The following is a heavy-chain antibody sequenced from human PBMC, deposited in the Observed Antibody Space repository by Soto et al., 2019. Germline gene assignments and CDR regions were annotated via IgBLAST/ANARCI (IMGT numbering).Heavy chain of an antibody. CDR1: GYTFTSYY. V-gene: IGHV1-46*01. J-gene: IGHJ2*01. CDR2: INPSGGST. D-gene: IGHD4-17*01. Sequence: ASVKVSFQASGYTFTSYYMPLVRQAPGQGLEWMGIINPSGGSTSYAQKFQGRVTMTRDTSTSTVYMELSSLRSEDTAVYYCARDRTVPTGFDLWGRGTLVTVSS. CDR3: ARDRTVPTGFDL.